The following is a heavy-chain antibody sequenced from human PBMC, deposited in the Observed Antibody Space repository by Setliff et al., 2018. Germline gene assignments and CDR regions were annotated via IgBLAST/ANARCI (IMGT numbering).Heavy chain of an antibody. CDR1: GGSISSGSYY. V-gene: IGHV4-61*09. Sequence: PSETLSLTCTVSGGSISSGSYYWSWIRQPAGKGLEWIGHIYTSGSTNYNPSLKSRVTISVDTSKNQFSLKLSSVTAADTAVYYCATNPYQLLNFDYWAREPWSPSP. D-gene: IGHD2-2*01. J-gene: IGHJ4*02. CDR3: ATNPYQLLNFDY. CDR2: IYTSGST.